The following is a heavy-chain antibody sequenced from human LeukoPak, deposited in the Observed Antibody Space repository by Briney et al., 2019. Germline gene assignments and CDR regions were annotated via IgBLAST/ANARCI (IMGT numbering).Heavy chain of an antibody. CDR3: ARQSGFLSTFDY. J-gene: IGHJ4*02. Sequence: PSETLSLTCTVSGGSISSSSYYWGWIRQPPGKGLEWIGSIYYSGSTYYNPSLKSRVTISVDTSKNQFSLKLSSVTAADTAVYYCARQSGFLSTFDYWGQGTLVTVSS. CDR1: GGSISSSSYY. V-gene: IGHV4-39*01. D-gene: IGHD5/OR15-5a*01. CDR2: IYYSGST.